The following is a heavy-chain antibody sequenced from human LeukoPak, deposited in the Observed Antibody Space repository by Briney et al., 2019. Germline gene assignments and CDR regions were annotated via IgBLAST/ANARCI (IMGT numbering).Heavy chain of an antibody. CDR2: IYTSGST. D-gene: IGHD1-26*01. V-gene: IGHV4-4*07. J-gene: IGHJ3*02. CDR3: ARERRWDDAFDI. CDR1: GGSMSNIYY. Sequence: SETLSLTCNVSGGSMSNIYYWGWIRQPPGKGLEWIGRIYTSGSTNYNPSLKSRVTMSVDTSKNQFSLKLSSVTAADTAVYYCARERRWDDAFDIWGQGTMVTVSS.